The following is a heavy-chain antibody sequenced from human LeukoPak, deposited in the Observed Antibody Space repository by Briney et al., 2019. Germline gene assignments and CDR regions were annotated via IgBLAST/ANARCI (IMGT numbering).Heavy chain of an antibody. CDR3: ARNSGSRLLWFGELSPYAFDI. D-gene: IGHD3-10*01. J-gene: IGHJ3*02. V-gene: IGHV7-4-1*02. CDR2: INTNTGNP. Sequence: ASVKVSCKASGYTFTSYAMNWVRQAPGQGLEWMGWINTNTGNPTYAQGFTGRFVFSLDTSVSTAYLQISSLKAEDTAVYYCARNSGSRLLWFGELSPYAFDIWGQGTMDTVSS. CDR1: GYTFTSYA.